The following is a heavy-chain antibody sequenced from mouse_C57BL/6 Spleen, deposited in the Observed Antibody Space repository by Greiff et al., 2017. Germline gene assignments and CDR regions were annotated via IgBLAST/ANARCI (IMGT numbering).Heavy chain of an antibody. J-gene: IGHJ4*01. V-gene: IGHV5-17*01. CDR2: ISSGSSTI. CDR1: GFTFSDYG. D-gene: IGHD1-1*01. CDR3: ARGADYYGYYYAMDY. Sequence: EVQLVESGGGLVKPGGSLKLSCAASGFTFSDYGMHWVRQAPEKGLEWVAYISSGSSTIYYADTVKGRFSISRDNAKNTLFLQMTSLRSEDTAMYYCARGADYYGYYYAMDYWGQGTSVTVSS.